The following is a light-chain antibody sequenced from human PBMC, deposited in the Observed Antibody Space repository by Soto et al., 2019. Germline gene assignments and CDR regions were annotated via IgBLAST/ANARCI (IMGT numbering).Light chain of an antibody. CDR2: GAT. Sequence: EIVLTQSPGPLSSSPGERVTLSCRASQNVDSVYLTWYQQKVGQAPRLLIYGATNRATGVPDRFSGSGSGTDFSLTISSLEPEDFAVYYCHQYATWTFGQGTKVDIK. CDR3: HQYATWT. J-gene: IGKJ1*01. CDR1: QNVDSVY. V-gene: IGKV3-20*01.